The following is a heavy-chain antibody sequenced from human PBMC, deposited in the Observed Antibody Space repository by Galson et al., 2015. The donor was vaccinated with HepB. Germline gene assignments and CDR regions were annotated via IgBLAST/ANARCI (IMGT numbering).Heavy chain of an antibody. Sequence: SVKVSCKASGYSFTSYGVTWVRQAPGQGLQWMGWISGYNGRASDAQEFQDSVTLTTDTSTTTASMEVRRLTSDDTAIYYCARDLAAETTDAFDIWGQGTMVIVSS. CDR3: ARDLAAETTDAFDI. CDR2: ISGYNGRA. V-gene: IGHV1-18*01. CDR1: GYSFTSYG. J-gene: IGHJ3*02. D-gene: IGHD6-13*01.